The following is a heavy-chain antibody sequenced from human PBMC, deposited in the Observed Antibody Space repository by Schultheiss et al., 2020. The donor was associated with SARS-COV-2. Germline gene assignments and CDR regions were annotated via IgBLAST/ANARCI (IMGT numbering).Heavy chain of an antibody. Sequence: GGSLRLSCAASGFTVSSNYMSWVRQAPGKGLEWVSVIYSGGSTYYADSVKGRFTISRDNSKNTLYLQMNSLRAEDTAVYYCARVNRIYAFDYYGMDVWGQGTTVTVSS. CDR2: IYSGGST. CDR3: ARVNRIYAFDYYGMDV. CDR1: GFTVSSNY. J-gene: IGHJ6*02. V-gene: IGHV3-66*01. D-gene: IGHD5/OR15-5a*01.